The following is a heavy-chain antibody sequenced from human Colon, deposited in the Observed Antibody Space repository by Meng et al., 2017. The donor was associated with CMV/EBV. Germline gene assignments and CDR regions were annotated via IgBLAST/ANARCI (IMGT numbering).Heavy chain of an antibody. CDR3: ARQIWSGSLYNWFDP. CDR1: GVSLSGYH. D-gene: IGHD3-3*01. V-gene: IGHV4-34*01. J-gene: IGHJ5*02. Sequence: SQTLSLTRAVSGVSLSGYHWSWIRQAPGKDLEWIGDINHNGITKYNPSLKSRLTISVDMSENEFSLRLSSVTAADTAVYYCARQIWSGSLYNWFDPWGQGTLVTVSS. CDR2: INHNGIT.